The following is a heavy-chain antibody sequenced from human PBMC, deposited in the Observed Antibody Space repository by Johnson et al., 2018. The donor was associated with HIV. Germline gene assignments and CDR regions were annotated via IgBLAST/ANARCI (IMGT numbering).Heavy chain of an antibody. J-gene: IGHJ3*02. CDR1: GFSFDDYA. D-gene: IGHD3-16*01. V-gene: IGHV3-9*01. CDR3: ARPFLLWGGSAFDI. Sequence: VQLVESGGGLVQPGRSLRLSCASSGFSFDDYAMHWVRQTPGKGLEWVSAIGTAGDTYYADSVKGRFTISRDNAKNSLYLQLNSLRAEDTAVYDCARPFLLWGGSAFDIWGQGTMVTVSS. CDR2: IGTAGDT.